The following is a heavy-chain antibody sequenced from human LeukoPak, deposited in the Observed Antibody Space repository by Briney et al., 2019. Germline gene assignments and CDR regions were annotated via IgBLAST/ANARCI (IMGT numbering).Heavy chain of an antibody. D-gene: IGHD3-3*01. CDR3: ARGQEWYNWFDP. J-gene: IGHJ5*02. V-gene: IGHV1-2*02. Sequence: GASVKVSCKASGYTFTGYYIHWLRQAPGQGLEWMGWINPNSGGTKYAQKFQDRVTMTRDTSISTAYMELSRLRSDDTAVHYCARGQEWYNWFDPWGQGTLVTVSS. CDR2: INPNSGGT. CDR1: GYTFTGYY.